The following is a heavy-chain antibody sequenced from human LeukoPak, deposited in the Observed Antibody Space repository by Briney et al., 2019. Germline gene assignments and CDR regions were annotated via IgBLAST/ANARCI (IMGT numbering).Heavy chain of an antibody. V-gene: IGHV3-30*03. Sequence: GGSLRLSCAASGFTFSSYGMHWVRQAPGKGLEWVAVISYDGSNKYYADSVKGRFTISRDNSKNTLYLQMNSLRAEDTAVYYCASDFWSGYYTPMGVNYWGQGTLVTVSS. CDR2: ISYDGSNK. CDR1: GFTFSSYG. J-gene: IGHJ4*02. CDR3: ASDFWSGYYTPMGVNY. D-gene: IGHD3-3*01.